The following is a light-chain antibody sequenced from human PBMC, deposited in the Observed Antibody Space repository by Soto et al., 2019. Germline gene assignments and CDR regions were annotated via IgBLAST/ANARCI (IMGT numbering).Light chain of an antibody. Sequence: IQLTQSPSFLSASVGDRVIITCRASQDIRVDVGWLQQRPGHAPNLLIYAASTLHTGVPSTFTGSGSGTDFTLTINDLQPEDVATYFCLQDYDFPYTFGQGTKVDIK. J-gene: IGKJ2*01. V-gene: IGKV1-6*01. CDR3: LQDYDFPYT. CDR1: QDIRVD. CDR2: AAS.